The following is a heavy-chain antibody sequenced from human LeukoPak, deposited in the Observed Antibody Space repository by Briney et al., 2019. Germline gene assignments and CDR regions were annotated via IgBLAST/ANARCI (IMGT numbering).Heavy chain of an antibody. CDR1: GYTFTSYA. V-gene: IGHV1-69*13. CDR2: IIPIFGTA. Sequence: ASVKVSCKASGYTFTSYAISWVRQAPGQGLEWMGGIIPIFGTANYAQKFQGRVTITADESTSTAYMELSSLRSEDTAVYYCAREFRSHLYQPYYFDYWGQGTLVTVSS. D-gene: IGHD1-14*01. J-gene: IGHJ4*02. CDR3: AREFRSHLYQPYYFDY.